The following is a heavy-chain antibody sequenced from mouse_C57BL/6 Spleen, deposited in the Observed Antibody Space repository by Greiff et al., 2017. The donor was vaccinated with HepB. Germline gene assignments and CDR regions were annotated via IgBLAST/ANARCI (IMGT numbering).Heavy chain of an antibody. D-gene: IGHD1-1*01. CDR2: ISDGGSYT. J-gene: IGHJ2*01. V-gene: IGHV5-4*01. Sequence: DVKLVESGGGLVKPGGSLKLSCAASGFTFSSYAMSWVRQTPEKRLEWVATISDGGSYTYYPDNVKGRFTISRDNAKNNLYLQMSHLKSEDTAMYYCARDHYYGSSFFDYWGQGTTLTVSS. CDR1: GFTFSSYA. CDR3: ARDHYYGSSFFDY.